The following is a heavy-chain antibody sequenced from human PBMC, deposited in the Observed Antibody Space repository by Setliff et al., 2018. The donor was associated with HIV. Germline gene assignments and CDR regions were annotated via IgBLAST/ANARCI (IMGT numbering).Heavy chain of an antibody. Sequence: GGSLRLSCAASGFTFSLYWMSWVRQAPGMGLEWVSYISSSSSTIYYADSVKGRFTISRDNAKNSLYLQMNSLRAEDTAVYYCAREFGYCSGGSCYSGFDYWGQGTLVTVSS. CDR3: AREFGYCSGGSCYSGFDY. D-gene: IGHD2-15*01. J-gene: IGHJ4*02. V-gene: IGHV3-48*01. CDR2: ISSSSSTI. CDR1: GFTFSLYW.